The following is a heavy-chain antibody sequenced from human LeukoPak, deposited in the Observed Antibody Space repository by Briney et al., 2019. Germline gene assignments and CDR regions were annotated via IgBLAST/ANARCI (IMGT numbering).Heavy chain of an antibody. CDR2: MNTKNGNT. CDR3: ARGGWNDGPHY. D-gene: IGHD1-1*01. Sequence: ASVKVSCKASGYTFTSYDINWVRQATGQRVEWMGWMNTKNGNTGYAQKFQGTVTMTRNHSISTAHMELSSLRSEDTAVYYCARGGWNDGPHYWGQGTLVTVSS. V-gene: IGHV1-8*01. CDR1: GYTFTSYD. J-gene: IGHJ4*02.